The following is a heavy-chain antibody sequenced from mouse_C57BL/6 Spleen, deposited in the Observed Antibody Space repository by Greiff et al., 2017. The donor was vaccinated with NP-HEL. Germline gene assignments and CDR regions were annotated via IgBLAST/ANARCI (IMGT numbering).Heavy chain of an antibody. CDR1: GFTFSDYG. Sequence: EVQVVESGGGLVKPGGSLKLSCAASGFTFSDYGMHWVRQAPEKGLEWVAYISSGSSTIYYADTVKGRSTISRDNAKNTLFLQMTSLRSEDTAMYYCARDNYYYGSSYDYAMDYWGQGTSVTVSS. CDR2: ISSGSSTI. J-gene: IGHJ4*01. D-gene: IGHD1-1*01. V-gene: IGHV5-17*01. CDR3: ARDNYYYGSSYDYAMDY.